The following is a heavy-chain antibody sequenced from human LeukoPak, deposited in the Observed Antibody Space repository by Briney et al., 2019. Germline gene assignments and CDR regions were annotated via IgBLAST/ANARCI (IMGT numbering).Heavy chain of an antibody. J-gene: IGHJ5*02. CDR3: ARDREYCSGGTCSEKSYFDP. V-gene: IGHV3-30*04. Sequence: GGSLRLSCAASGFTFSTYAMHWVRQAPGKGLEWVAVISFDGSHKYYADSVKGRFTISRDNSKNTLYLQMNSLRAEDTAVYYCARDREYCSGGTCSEKSYFDPWGQGTLVTVSS. CDR1: GFTFSTYA. CDR2: ISFDGSHK. D-gene: IGHD2-15*01.